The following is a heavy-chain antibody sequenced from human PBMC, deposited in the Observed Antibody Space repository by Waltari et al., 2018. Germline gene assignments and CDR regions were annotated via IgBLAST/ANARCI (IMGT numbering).Heavy chain of an antibody. Sequence: QVQLQESGPGPVKPSETLSLTSTVSGGPIISYYWSWIRQPAGKGLEWIGRIYPGATPYYNPSLQTRIMMSVDTSQNQFSLKLSSVTAADTAVYYCARIYGSGTFIYMDVWGKGTTVTVSS. D-gene: IGHD3-10*01. CDR2: IYPGATP. CDR1: GGPIISYY. V-gene: IGHV4-4*07. J-gene: IGHJ6*03. CDR3: ARIYGSGTFIYMDV.